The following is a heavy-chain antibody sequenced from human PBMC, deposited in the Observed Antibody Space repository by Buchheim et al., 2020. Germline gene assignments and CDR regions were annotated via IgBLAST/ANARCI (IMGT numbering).Heavy chain of an antibody. CDR2: INSVSSTM. V-gene: IGHV3-48*02. CDR1: GFTFSSYS. Sequence: EVQLVESGGGFVQPGGSLRLSCAASGFTFSSYSMNWVRQAPGKGLEWISYINSVSSTMNYADSVKGRFTVSRDNVQKSLYLQMNSLRDEDTAVYYCARDRSSLIDYWGQGTL. J-gene: IGHJ4*02. D-gene: IGHD2-2*01. CDR3: ARDRSSLIDY.